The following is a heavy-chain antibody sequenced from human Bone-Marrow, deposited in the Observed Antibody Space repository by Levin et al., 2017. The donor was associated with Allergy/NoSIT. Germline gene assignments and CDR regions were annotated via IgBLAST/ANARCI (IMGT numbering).Heavy chain of an antibody. V-gene: IGHV5-10-1*01. CDR1: GYSFTSYW. J-gene: IGHJ6*03. Sequence: GESLKISCKGSGYSFTSYWISWVRQMPGKGLEWMGRIDPSDSYTNYSPSFQGHVTISADKSISTAYLQWSSLKASDTAMYYCARHFWAITVKSYYYYYMDVWGKGTTVTVSS. CDR2: IDPSDSYT. CDR3: ARHFWAITVKSYYYYYMDV. D-gene: IGHD5-12*01.